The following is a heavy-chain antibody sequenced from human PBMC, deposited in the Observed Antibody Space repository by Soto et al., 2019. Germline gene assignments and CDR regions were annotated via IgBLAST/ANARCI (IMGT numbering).Heavy chain of an antibody. Sequence: PGGSLRLSCAASGFTFSDHYMDWVRQAPGKGLEWVGRTRDKTNSYTTEYAASVKGRFTISRDDSKSSLYLQMNSLKTEDTALYYCARATVGTYYFDYWGQGTLVTVSS. D-gene: IGHD3-16*01. CDR3: ARATVGTYYFDY. CDR1: GFTFSDHY. CDR2: TRDKTNSYTT. V-gene: IGHV3-72*01. J-gene: IGHJ4*02.